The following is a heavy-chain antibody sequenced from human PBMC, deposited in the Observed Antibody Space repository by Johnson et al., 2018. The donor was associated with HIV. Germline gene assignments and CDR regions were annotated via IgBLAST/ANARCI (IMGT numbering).Heavy chain of an antibody. V-gene: IGHV3-33*08. Sequence: QVQLVESGGGVVQPGRSLRLSCVGSGFTFSGYAMHWVRQAPGKGLEWVAFMWYDGSNKYYADSVKGRFTISRDNSKNTLYLQMNSLRAEDTALYYCARAWYSSSAFDIWGQGTMVTVSS. D-gene: IGHD6-6*01. CDR1: GFTFSGYA. CDR2: MWYDGSNK. CDR3: ARAWYSSSAFDI. J-gene: IGHJ3*02.